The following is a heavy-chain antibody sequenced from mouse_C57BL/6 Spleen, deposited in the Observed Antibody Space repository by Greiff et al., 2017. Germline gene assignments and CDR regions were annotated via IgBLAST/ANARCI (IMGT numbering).Heavy chain of an antibody. Sequence: VKLMESGAELVKPGASVKLSCKASGYTFTEYTIHWVKQRSGQGLEWIGWFYPGSGSIKHDEKFKDKATLTADKSTSTVYMELSRLTSEDSAVYFCARHEKDSYYFDYWGQGTTLTVSS. CDR1: GYTFTEYT. D-gene: IGHD3-3*01. J-gene: IGHJ2*01. CDR3: ARHEKDSYYFDY. V-gene: IGHV1-62-2*01. CDR2: FYPGSGSI.